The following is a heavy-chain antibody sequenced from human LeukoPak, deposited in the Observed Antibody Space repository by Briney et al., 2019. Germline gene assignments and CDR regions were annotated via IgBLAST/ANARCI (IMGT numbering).Heavy chain of an antibody. CDR3: ARLDPLFYGSGIDY. CDR2: IYSGEST. Sequence: GGSLRLSCTASGFTISAIYMSWVRQAPGKGLEWVSTIYSGESTYYADSVKGRFTISRDNPKSTLFLQMSSLRAEDTAVYYCARLDPLFYGSGIDYWGQGTLVTVSS. J-gene: IGHJ4*02. D-gene: IGHD3-10*01. CDR1: GFTISAIY. V-gene: IGHV3-53*01.